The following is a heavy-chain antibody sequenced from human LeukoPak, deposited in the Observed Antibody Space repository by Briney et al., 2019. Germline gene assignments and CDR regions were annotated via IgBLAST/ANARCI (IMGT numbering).Heavy chain of an antibody. D-gene: IGHD2-8*02. J-gene: IGHJ4*02. CDR2: TSYSGST. CDR3: ARLPTDLLAFDD. Sequence: SETLSLTCNVSGGSISSSSYYWGWIRQPPGKGLEWIVSTSYSGSTYYNPSLKSRVTISIDTSKNQFSLKLSSVAAADTAVYYCARLPTDLLAFDDWGQGALVTVSS. V-gene: IGHV4-39*01. CDR1: GGSISSSSYY.